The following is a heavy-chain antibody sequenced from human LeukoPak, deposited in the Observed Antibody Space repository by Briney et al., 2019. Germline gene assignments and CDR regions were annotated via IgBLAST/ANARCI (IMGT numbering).Heavy chain of an antibody. CDR3: PSHPDLANFWAGNTHY. CDR2: INSDGTTT. Sequence: PGGSLRLSCAASGFSFSNSWMHWGRQAPGKGLVWVSRINSDGTTTYYADSVKGRFTISRDNAKNTLFLQMNSLRPEDTALYYCPSHPDLANFWAGNTHYWGQGTLVTVSS. V-gene: IGHV3-74*01. D-gene: IGHD3/OR15-3a*01. J-gene: IGHJ4*02. CDR1: GFSFSNSW.